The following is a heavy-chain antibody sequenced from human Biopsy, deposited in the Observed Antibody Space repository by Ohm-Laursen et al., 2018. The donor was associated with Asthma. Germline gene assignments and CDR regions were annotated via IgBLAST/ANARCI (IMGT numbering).Heavy chain of an antibody. D-gene: IGHD3-9*01. Sequence: SVSVSCKASGYNFISFAIHWARQAPGQRLEWMCWVNTGNGDTKYSQKFQGRVTITRDTSASTAYMELRRLRSEDTATYYCARTYYDFLTGQVKDVYGVWGQGTMVTVSS. CDR2: VNTGNGDT. CDR3: ARTYYDFLTGQVKDVYGV. J-gene: IGHJ3*01. V-gene: IGHV1-3*04. CDR1: GYNFISFA.